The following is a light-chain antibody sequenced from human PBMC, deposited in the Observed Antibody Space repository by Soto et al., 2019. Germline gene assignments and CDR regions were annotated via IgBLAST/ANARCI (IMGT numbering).Light chain of an antibody. CDR3: SSYAGSNNFGVYV. V-gene: IGLV2-8*01. Sequence: QSALTQPPSASGSPGQSVTISWTGTSSDVGGYNYVSWYQQHPGKAPKLMIYEVSKRPSGVPDRFSGSKSGNTASLTVSGLQAEDEADYYCSSYAGSNNFGVYVFGTGTKLTVL. J-gene: IGLJ1*01. CDR1: SSDVGGYNY. CDR2: EVS.